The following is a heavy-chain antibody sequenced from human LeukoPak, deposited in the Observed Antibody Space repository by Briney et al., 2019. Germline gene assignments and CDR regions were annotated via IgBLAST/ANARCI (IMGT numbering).Heavy chain of an antibody. CDR3: ARSIPNYYYGMDV. D-gene: IGHD3-3*01. CDR1: GFTFSSYD. CDR2: IGSAGDT. J-gene: IGHJ6*02. Sequence: GGSLRLSCAASGFTFSSYDMHWVRQATGKGLEWVSAIGSAGDTYYPGSVKGRFAISRENAKNSLYLQMNSLRAGDTAVYYCARSIPNYYYGMDVWGRGTTVTVSS. V-gene: IGHV3-13*01.